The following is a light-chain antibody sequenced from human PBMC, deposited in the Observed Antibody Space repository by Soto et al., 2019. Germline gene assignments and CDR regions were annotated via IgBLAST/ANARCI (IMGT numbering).Light chain of an antibody. Sequence: EIVLTQSPATLSLSPGERATLSCRASQSVSRYLAWYQQKPGQAPRLLIYDTSHRATGIPARFSGSGSGTDFTLTISSLEPEDFTVYHCQQRSSWPTFGGGTKVEIK. V-gene: IGKV3-11*01. CDR1: QSVSRY. CDR3: QQRSSWPT. CDR2: DTS. J-gene: IGKJ4*01.